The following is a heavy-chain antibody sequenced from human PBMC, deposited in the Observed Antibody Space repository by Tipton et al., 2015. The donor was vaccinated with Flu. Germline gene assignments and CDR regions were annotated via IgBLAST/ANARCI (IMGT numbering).Heavy chain of an antibody. Sequence: TLSLTCTVAGGSISNYYWSWVRQPAGKRLQWIGRVHTSGNTHYDPSFESRVTISLDTFKSQFSLKLRSVTAADTAVYFCARGMASGATYFDYWGPGTLVTVSS. CDR2: VHTSGNT. V-gene: IGHV4-4*07. CDR3: ARGMASGATYFDY. D-gene: IGHD6-19*01. J-gene: IGHJ4*02. CDR1: GGSISNYY.